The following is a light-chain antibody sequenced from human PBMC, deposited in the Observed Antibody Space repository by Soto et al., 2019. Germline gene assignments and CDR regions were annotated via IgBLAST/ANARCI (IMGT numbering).Light chain of an antibody. Sequence: EIVLTQSPDILSLSPGERATLSCRTSEPIRNTFVAWYQQKPGQAPRLLIYGASSRAIGIPGRFSGSGSGTDFTLTIDRLEPEDFALYYCQQYADSPLTFGGGTKVDMK. V-gene: IGKV3-20*01. J-gene: IGKJ4*01. CDR2: GAS. CDR1: EPIRNTF. CDR3: QQYADSPLT.